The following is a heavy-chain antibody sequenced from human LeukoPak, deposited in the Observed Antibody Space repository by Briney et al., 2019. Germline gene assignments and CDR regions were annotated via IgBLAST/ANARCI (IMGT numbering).Heavy chain of an antibody. CDR2: ISGSGGST. Sequence: GGSLRLSCAASGFTFSSYAMSWVRQAPGKGLEWVSAISGSGGSTYYADSVKGRFTISRDNSKNTLYLQMNSLRAEDTAVYYCAKDQIGVVVVAARHQPQQFDYWGQGTLVTVSS. CDR1: GFTFSSYA. D-gene: IGHD2-15*01. CDR3: AKDQIGVVVVAARHQPQQFDY. V-gene: IGHV3-23*01. J-gene: IGHJ4*02.